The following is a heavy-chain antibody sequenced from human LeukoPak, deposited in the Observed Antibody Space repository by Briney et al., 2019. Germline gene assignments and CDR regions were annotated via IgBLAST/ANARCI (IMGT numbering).Heavy chain of an antibody. CDR2: INHSGST. CDR3: ARRVLRYFDWLSVFDY. J-gene: IGHJ4*02. D-gene: IGHD3-9*01. CDR1: GGSFSGYY. Sequence: SETLSLTCAVYGGSFSGYYWSWIRQPPGKGLEWIWEINHSGSTNYNPSLKSRVTISVDTSKNQFSLKLSSVTAADTAVYYCARRVLRYFDWLSVFDYWGQGTLVTVSS. V-gene: IGHV4-34*01.